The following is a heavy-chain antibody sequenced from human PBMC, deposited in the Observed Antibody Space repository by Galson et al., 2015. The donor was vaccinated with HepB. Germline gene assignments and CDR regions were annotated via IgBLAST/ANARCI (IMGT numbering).Heavy chain of an antibody. J-gene: IGHJ3*01. Sequence: ETLSLTCTVSGGSVSNHYWSWIRQPPGKGLEWIGHIYSSGSTNYNPSFKSRVTISVDTSKNQFSLRLPSVTAADTAVYYCARPKYGGSYQGAFDVWGQGTMVTVSS. CDR2: IYSSGST. D-gene: IGHD1-26*01. CDR3: ARPKYGGSYQGAFDV. CDR1: GGSVSNHY. V-gene: IGHV4-59*08.